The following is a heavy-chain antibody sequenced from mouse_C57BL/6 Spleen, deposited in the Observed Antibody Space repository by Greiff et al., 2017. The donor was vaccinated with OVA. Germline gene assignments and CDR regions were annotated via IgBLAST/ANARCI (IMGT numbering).Heavy chain of an antibody. Sequence: EVKLVASGGGLVKPGGSLKLSCAASGFTFSDYGMHWVRQAPEKGLEWVAYISSGSSTIYYADTVKGRFTISRDNAKNTLFLQMTSLRSEDTAMYYCARAGYSAWFAYWGQGTLVTVSA. V-gene: IGHV5-17*01. CDR2: ISSGSSTI. CDR1: GFTFSDYG. D-gene: IGHD2-3*01. J-gene: IGHJ3*01. CDR3: ARAGYSAWFAY.